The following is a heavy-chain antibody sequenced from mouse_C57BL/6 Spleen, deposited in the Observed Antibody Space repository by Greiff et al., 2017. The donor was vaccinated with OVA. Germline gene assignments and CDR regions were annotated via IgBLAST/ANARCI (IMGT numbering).Heavy chain of an antibody. V-gene: IGHV1-42*01. CDR3: AVDYDGYLFDY. J-gene: IGHJ2*01. CDR1: GYSFTGYY. CDR2: INPSTGGT. Sequence: EVKLMESGPELVKPGASVKISCKASGYSFTGYYMNWVKQSPEKSLEWIGEINPSTGGTTYNQKFKAKATLTVDKSSSTAYMQLKSLTSEDSAVYYCAVDYDGYLFDYWGQGTTLTVSS. D-gene: IGHD2-3*01.